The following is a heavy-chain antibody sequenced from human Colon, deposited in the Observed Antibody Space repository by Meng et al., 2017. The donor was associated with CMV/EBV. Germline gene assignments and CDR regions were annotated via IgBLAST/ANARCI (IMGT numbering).Heavy chain of an antibody. J-gene: IGHJ5*02. CDR3: ALGGVPGGRAPRVAWFDP. Sequence: GESLKISCTASGFMFGDYAVSWVRQAPERGLEWVGFIRSKAYGATMESAASVKGRFTISRDDSNGVAYLQMNSLTVEDTAVYYCALGGVPGGRAPRVAWFDPWGQGTLVTVSS. V-gene: IGHV3-49*04. D-gene: IGHD2-15*01. CDR2: IRSKAYGATM. CDR1: GFMFGDYA.